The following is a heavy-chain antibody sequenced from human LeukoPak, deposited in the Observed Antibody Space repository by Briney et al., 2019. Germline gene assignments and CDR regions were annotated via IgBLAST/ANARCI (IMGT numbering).Heavy chain of an antibody. V-gene: IGHV3-23*01. J-gene: IGHJ4*02. CDR1: GFTFSIYA. D-gene: IGHD2-21*02. CDR3: AKDLIRVVPATETDY. CDR2: ISGSGGST. Sequence: GALRLSCAASGFTFSIYAMSWVRQAPGKGLEWVSAISGSGGSTYYADSVKGRFTISRDNSKNTLYLQMNSLRAEDTAVYYCAKDLIRVVPATETDYWGQGTLATVSS.